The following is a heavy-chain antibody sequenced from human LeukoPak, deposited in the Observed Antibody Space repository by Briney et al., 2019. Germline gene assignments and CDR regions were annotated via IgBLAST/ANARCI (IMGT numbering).Heavy chain of an antibody. D-gene: IGHD3-22*01. V-gene: IGHV4-4*07. CDR3: ARDRAEHYYDSSGYGFYFDY. J-gene: IGHJ4*02. Sequence: SETLSLTCTVSGGSISSYYWSWIRQPAGKGLEWIGRIYTNGSTNYNPSLKSRVTMSVDTSKNQFSLKLSSVTAADTAVYYCARDRAEHYYDSSGYGFYFDYWGQGTLVTVSS. CDR2: IYTNGST. CDR1: GGSISSYY.